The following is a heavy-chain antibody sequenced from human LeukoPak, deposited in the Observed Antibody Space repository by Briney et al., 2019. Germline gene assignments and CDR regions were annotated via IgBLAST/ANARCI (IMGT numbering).Heavy chain of an antibody. J-gene: IGHJ4*02. CDR1: GFSLNTGGVG. CDR2: IYWDDDK. V-gene: IGHV2-5*02. D-gene: IGHD4-17*01. Sequence: SGPTLVKPTQTLTLTCTFSGFSLNTGGVGVGWIRQPPGKALEWLALIYWDDDKRYSPSLKSRLTITKDTSKNQVVLTMTNMDPVDTATYYCAHAMTTVTFFDYWGQGTLVTVSS. CDR3: AHAMTTVTFFDY.